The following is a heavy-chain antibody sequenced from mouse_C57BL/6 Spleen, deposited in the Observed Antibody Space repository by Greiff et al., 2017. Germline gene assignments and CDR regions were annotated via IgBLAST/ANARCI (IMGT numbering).Heavy chain of an antibody. CDR2: INPNNGGT. Sequence: EVQLQESGPELVKPGASVKIPCKASGYTFTDYNMDWVKQSHGKSLEWIGDINPNNGGTIYNQKFKGKATLTVDKSSSTAYMELRSLTSEDTAVYYCARSSIYYKYFDVWGTGTTVTVSS. CDR3: ARSSIYYKYFDV. J-gene: IGHJ1*03. D-gene: IGHD2-1*01. CDR1: GYTFTDYN. V-gene: IGHV1-18*01.